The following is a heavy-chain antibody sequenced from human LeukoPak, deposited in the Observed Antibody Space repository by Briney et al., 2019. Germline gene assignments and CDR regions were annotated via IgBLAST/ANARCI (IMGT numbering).Heavy chain of an antibody. CDR2: IYYSGDI. D-gene: IGHD3-10*01. V-gene: IGHV4-59*01. CDR3: ARGHYGLGP. CDR1: GASISSYY. J-gene: IGHJ5*02. Sequence: SETLSLTCTVPGASISSYYWSWIRQSPGKGLEWIAYIYYSGDINYNPSLKSRVTISLDTSKNQVSLKLTSVTAADTAVYYCARGHYGLGPWGQGTLVTVSS.